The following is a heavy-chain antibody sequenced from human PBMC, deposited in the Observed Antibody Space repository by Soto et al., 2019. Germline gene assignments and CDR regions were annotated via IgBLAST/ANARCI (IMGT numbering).Heavy chain of an antibody. J-gene: IGHJ5*02. D-gene: IGHD2-2*01. CDR3: AKGEEVVVPAAIGFAP. CDR1: GFTFSSYA. V-gene: IGHV3-23*01. CDR2: ISGSGGST. Sequence: EVQLLESGGGLVQPGGSLRLSCAASGFTFSSYAMSWVRQAPGKGLEWVSAISGSGGSTYYADSVKGRFTISRDNSKNTLYLQMTSLRAEDTAVYYCAKGEEVVVPAAIGFAPGGHGTLVSVSS.